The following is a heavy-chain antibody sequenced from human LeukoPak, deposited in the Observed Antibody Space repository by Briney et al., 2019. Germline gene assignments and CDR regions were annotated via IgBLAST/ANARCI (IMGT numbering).Heavy chain of an antibody. CDR1: GFTFSSYE. V-gene: IGHV3-23*01. CDR3: AKDLKALITLVRGVILDAFDI. J-gene: IGHJ3*02. D-gene: IGHD3-10*01. Sequence: GGSLRLSCAASGFTFSSYEMNWVRQAPGKGLEWVSAISGSDDSTYYADSVKGRFTISRDNSKNTLFLQMNSLRAEDTAVYYCAKDLKALITLVRGVILDAFDIWGQGTMVTVSS. CDR2: ISGSDDST.